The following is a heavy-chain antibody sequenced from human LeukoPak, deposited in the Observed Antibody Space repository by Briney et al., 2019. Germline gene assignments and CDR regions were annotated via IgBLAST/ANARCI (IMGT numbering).Heavy chain of an antibody. D-gene: IGHD2-15*01. Sequence: GGSLRLSCAASGFTVSSNYMSWVRQAPGKGLEWVAFIRYDGSNKYYADSVKGRFTISRDNSKNTLYLQMNSLRAEDTAVYYCAKARSGGSWTFDIWGQGTTVIVSS. CDR1: GFTVSSNY. CDR2: IRYDGSNK. V-gene: IGHV3-30*02. CDR3: AKARSGGSWTFDI. J-gene: IGHJ3*02.